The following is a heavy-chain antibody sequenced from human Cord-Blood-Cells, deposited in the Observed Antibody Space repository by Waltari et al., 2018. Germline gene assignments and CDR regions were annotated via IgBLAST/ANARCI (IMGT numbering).Heavy chain of an antibody. CDR2: INPNSGGT. V-gene: IGHV1-2*02. CDR1: GYTFTGYY. Sequence: QVQLVQSGAEVKKPGASVKVSCKASGYTFTGYYMHWVRQAPGQGLEWMGWINPNSGGTNYAQKFQGRVTMTRDTYISTAYMSLSRLISDDTALYYCARSYCSCGSCYYFDFWGQGTLVTVSS. D-gene: IGHD2-15*01. J-gene: IGHJ4*02. CDR3: ARSYCSCGSCYYFDF.